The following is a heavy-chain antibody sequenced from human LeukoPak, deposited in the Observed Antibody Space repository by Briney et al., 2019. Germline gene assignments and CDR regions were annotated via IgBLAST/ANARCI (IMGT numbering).Heavy chain of an antibody. D-gene: IGHD5-18*01. J-gene: IGHJ4*02. CDR3: ARHLSGVTGYTYGRGIDY. Sequence: GGSLRLSCAASRFTFSSYWMSWVRQAPGKGLEWVANIKEDGSEKYYVDSVKGRFTISRDNAKTSLYLQMNSLRAEDTAVYYCARHLSGVTGYTYGRGIDYWGQGTLVTVSS. CDR2: IKEDGSEK. CDR1: RFTFSSYW. V-gene: IGHV3-7*01.